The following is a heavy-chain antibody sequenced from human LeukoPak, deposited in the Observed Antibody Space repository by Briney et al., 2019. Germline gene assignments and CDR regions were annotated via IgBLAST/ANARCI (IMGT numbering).Heavy chain of an antibody. Sequence: SQTLSLTCAISGDSVSSNSAAWTWIRQSPSRGLEWLGRTCYRSKWYNDYAVSVKSRITINPDTSKNQFSLQLNSVPPEDTAVYYCARAGFTPEKLWFGELLPYYAQYCYYYMDVWGKGTTVTISS. J-gene: IGHJ6*03. CDR2: TCYRSKWYN. D-gene: IGHD3-10*01. CDR1: GDSVSSNSAA. CDR3: ARAGFTPEKLWFGELLPYYAQYCYYYMDV. V-gene: IGHV6-1*01.